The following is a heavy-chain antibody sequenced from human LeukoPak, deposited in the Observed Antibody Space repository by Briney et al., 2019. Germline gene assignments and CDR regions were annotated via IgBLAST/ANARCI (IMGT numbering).Heavy chain of an antibody. D-gene: IGHD2-15*01. V-gene: IGHV4-59*08. Sequence: SETLSLTCTVSGASIGSYYWSWIRQPPGKGLEWIGYISQNGYTKYTPSLKSRVAISRDTSENQFPLILSSVTAADTAVYYCTRHDVVAVIGHGMAVWGQGTTVTVSS. CDR2: ISQNGYT. CDR1: GASIGSYY. J-gene: IGHJ6*02. CDR3: TRHDVVAVIGHGMAV.